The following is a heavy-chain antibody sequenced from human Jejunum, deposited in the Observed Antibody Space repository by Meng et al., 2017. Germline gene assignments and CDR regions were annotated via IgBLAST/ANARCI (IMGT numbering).Heavy chain of an antibody. Sequence: LQGSGPGLVKPSETLSLTCTVSGGSISTYYWSWIRQPPGKGLEWIGYIHYSGTTNYNASLKSRVTISLDMSKNQFSLNLSSVAAADTAVYYCARSTGWPLNFDYWGQGTLVTVSS. CDR2: IHYSGTT. CDR1: GGSISTYY. V-gene: IGHV4-59*01. J-gene: IGHJ4*02. CDR3: ARSTGWPLNFDY. D-gene: IGHD6-19*01.